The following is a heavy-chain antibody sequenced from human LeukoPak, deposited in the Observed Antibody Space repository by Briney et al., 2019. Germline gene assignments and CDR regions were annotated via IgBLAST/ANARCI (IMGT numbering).Heavy chain of an antibody. V-gene: IGHV3-9*01. Sequence: GGSLRLSCAASGFTFDDYAMHWVRQAPGKGLEWVSGISWNSGSIGYADSVKGRFTISRDNAKNSLYLQMNSLRAEDTALYYCAKDRYSSGRAGLRWGQGTPVTVSS. J-gene: IGHJ4*02. CDR2: ISWNSGSI. CDR3: AKDRYSSGRAGLR. CDR1: GFTFDDYA. D-gene: IGHD6-19*01.